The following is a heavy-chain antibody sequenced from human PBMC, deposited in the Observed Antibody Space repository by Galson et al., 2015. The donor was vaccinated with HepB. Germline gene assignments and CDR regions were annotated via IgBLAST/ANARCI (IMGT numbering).Heavy chain of an antibody. V-gene: IGHV3-48*02. Sequence: SLRLSCAGSGFSFSSYSMSWVRQAPGKGLQWLSYSSSSGTIIYYEDSVRGRFAISRDNAKNSLYLQMNSLRDEDTALYYCARGVGSSWLHVFNIWGQGATVTVSA. D-gene: IGHD6-13*01. CDR3: ARGVGSSWLHVFNI. CDR1: GFSFSSYS. CDR2: SSSSGTII. J-gene: IGHJ3*02.